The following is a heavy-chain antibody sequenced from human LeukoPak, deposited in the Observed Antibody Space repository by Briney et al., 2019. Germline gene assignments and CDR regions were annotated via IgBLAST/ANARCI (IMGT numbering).Heavy chain of an antibody. V-gene: IGHV1-2*02. D-gene: IGHD6-13*01. J-gene: IGHJ4*02. CDR3: ARDSGPIAAAGY. CDR2: INPNSGGT. Sequence: GASAKFSCKASGYTFTGYYMHWVRQAPGQGLEWMGWINPNSGGTNYAQKFQGRVTMTRDTSISTAYMELSRLRSDDTAVYYCARDSGPIAAAGYWGQGTLVTVSS. CDR1: GYTFTGYY.